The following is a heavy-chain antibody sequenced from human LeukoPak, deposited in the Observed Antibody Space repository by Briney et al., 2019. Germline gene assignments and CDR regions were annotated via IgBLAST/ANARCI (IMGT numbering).Heavy chain of an antibody. CDR1: GFTFSSYW. Sequence: GGSLRLSCETAGFTFSSYWMHWVRQAPGKGLVWVSRINSDGSSTSYADSVKGRFTISRDNAKNTLYLQMNSLRAEDTAVYYCARDYYYDSSGYYDYWGQGTLVTVSS. J-gene: IGHJ4*02. CDR3: ARDYYYDSSGYYDY. D-gene: IGHD3-22*01. V-gene: IGHV3-74*01. CDR2: INSDGSST.